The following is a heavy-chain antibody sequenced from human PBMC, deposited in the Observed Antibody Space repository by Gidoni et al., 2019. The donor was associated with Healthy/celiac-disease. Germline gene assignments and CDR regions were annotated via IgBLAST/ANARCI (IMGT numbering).Heavy chain of an antibody. J-gene: IGHJ6*02. V-gene: IGHV3-9*01. CDR3: AKDLGYCSSTSCYVSRYYYYYYGMDV. Sequence: EVQLVESGGGLVQPGRSLRLSCAASGFTFDDYAMHWVRQVPGKGLEWVSGISWNSGSRGYADSVKGRFTISRDNAKNSLYLQMNSLRAEDTALYYCAKDLGYCSSTSCYVSRYYYYYYGMDVWGQGTTVTVSS. D-gene: IGHD2-2*01. CDR1: GFTFDDYA. CDR2: ISWNSGSR.